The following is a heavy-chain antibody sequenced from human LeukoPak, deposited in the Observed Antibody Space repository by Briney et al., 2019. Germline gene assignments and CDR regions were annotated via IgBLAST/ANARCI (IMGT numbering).Heavy chain of an antibody. CDR1: GFTFSSYG. V-gene: IGHV3-33*01. D-gene: IGHD4-17*01. CDR3: ARGDYGDYVSAFDI. CDR2: IWYDGSNK. J-gene: IGHJ3*02. Sequence: GGSLRLSCAASGFTFSSYGMHWVRQAPGKGLEWVAVIWYDGSNKYYADSVKGRFTISRDNSKNTLYLQMNSLRAEDTAVYYRARGDYGDYVSAFDIWGQGTMVTVSS.